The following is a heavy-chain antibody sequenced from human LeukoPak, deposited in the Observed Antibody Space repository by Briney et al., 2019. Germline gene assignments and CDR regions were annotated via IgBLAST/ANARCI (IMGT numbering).Heavy chain of an antibody. J-gene: IGHJ4*02. Sequence: GVSLRLSCVASGFTYSSIGMLWVRQAPGKGLEGVAVIWNDGSNKYYADSVKGRFTISRDNSKNTLYLQMNSLRAEDTAVYYCARAEKKAVAGMGYYFDYWGQGTLVTVSS. CDR3: ARAEKKAVAGMGYYFDY. D-gene: IGHD6-19*01. CDR1: GFTYSSIG. CDR2: IWNDGSNK. V-gene: IGHV3-33*01.